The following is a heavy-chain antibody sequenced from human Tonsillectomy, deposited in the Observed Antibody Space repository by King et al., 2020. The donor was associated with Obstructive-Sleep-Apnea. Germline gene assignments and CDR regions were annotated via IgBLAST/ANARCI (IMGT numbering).Heavy chain of an antibody. D-gene: IGHD1-1*01. J-gene: IGHJ4*02. CDR1: GGSISTSDYY. CDR2: VYYTVST. CDR3: VRGNWNYFDY. Sequence: QLQESGPGLVKPSETLSLTCTVSGGSISTSDYYWAWIRQPPGKGLEWIGSVYYTVSTYYNPSLKSRVTISLDTPKNQFSLKLSSVTAADTAVYYCVRGNWNYFDYWGQGTLVTVSS. V-gene: IGHV4-39*07.